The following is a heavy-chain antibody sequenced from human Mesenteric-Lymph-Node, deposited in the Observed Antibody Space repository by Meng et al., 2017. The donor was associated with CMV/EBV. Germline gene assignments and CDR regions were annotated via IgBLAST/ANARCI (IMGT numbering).Heavy chain of an antibody. D-gene: IGHD6-13*01. J-gene: IGHJ4*02. V-gene: IGHV1-69*02. CDR1: GGNFSSHS. Sequence: SGGNFSSHSINRGRQAPGQGLEWMGRFSPIIDLANYAQNFQGRVTIMADKSTSTVYMELSSLRSEDTAVYYCARGKDRVASTGKFDYWGQGTLVTVSS. CDR3: ARGKDRVASTGKFDY. CDR2: FSPIIDLA.